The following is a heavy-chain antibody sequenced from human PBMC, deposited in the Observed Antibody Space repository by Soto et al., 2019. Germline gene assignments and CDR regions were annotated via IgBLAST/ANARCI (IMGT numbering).Heavy chain of an antibody. V-gene: IGHV3-74*01. J-gene: IGHJ4*02. Sequence: EVQLVQSGGGSVQPGGSLRLSCSASGFTFTNYWMHWVRQGPGKGLVWVSRIDGVGPGTSYSDSVRGRFTISRDNAENTFYLQMKSPRAEATAAYYCTTVFDYWGQGTLVNVSS. CDR2: IDGVGPGT. CDR1: GFTFTNYW. CDR3: TTVFDY.